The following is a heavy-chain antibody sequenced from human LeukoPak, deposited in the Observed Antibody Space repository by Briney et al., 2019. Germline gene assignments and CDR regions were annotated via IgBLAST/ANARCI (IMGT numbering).Heavy chain of an antibody. CDR3: ATVYANSDYYYGFFDY. Sequence: GESLKISCKGSGYSFTSYWIGWVRQMPGKGLEWMGIIYPGDSDTRYSPSFRGQVTISADKSISTAYLQWSSLKASDTAMYYCATVYANSDYYYGFFDYWGQGTLVTVSS. CDR1: GYSFTSYW. CDR2: IYPGDSDT. V-gene: IGHV5-51*01. D-gene: IGHD3-22*01. J-gene: IGHJ4*02.